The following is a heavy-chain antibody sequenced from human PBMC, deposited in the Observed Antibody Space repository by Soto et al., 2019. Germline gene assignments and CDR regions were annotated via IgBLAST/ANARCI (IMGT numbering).Heavy chain of an antibody. Sequence: LSLTCAVYGGSFSGYYWSWIRQPPGKGLEWIGEINHSGSTNYNPSLKSRVTISVDTSKNQFSLKLSSVTAADTAVYYCARFRRIYGDYEHKTFAYWGQGSLVTVSS. CDR2: INHSGST. V-gene: IGHV4-34*01. D-gene: IGHD4-17*01. CDR1: GGSFSGYY. J-gene: IGHJ4*02. CDR3: ARFRRIYGDYEHKTFAY.